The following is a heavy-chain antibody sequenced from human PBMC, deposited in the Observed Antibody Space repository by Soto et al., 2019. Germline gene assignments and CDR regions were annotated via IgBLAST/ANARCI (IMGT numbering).Heavy chain of an antibody. CDR3: ARKDVPGIGGFHP. CDR2: MSGDGKTI. D-gene: IGHD1-1*01. J-gene: IGHJ5*02. Sequence: AGGSPRLSCAASGFTFSNYFMHWVRQVPGEGLVWVSRMSGDGKTISYADSVKGRFTISRDNAKNKIYLQMNSLRVEDTAVYYCARKDVPGIGGFHPWCQAILPTVSS. V-gene: IGHV3-74*01. CDR1: GFTFSNYF.